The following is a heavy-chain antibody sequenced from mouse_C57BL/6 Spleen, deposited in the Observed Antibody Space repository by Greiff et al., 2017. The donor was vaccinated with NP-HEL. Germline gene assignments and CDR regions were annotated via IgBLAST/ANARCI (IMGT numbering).Heavy chain of an antibody. CDR1: GYTFTSYT. V-gene: IGHV1-4*01. Sequence: VQLQQSGAELARPGASVKMSCKASGYTFTSYTMHWVKQRPGQGLEWIGYINPSSGYTKYNQKFKDKATLTADKSSSTAYMQLSSLTSEDSAVYYCARYYGSSLRFDYWGQGTTLTVSS. D-gene: IGHD1-1*01. J-gene: IGHJ2*01. CDR3: ARYYGSSLRFDY. CDR2: INPSSGYT.